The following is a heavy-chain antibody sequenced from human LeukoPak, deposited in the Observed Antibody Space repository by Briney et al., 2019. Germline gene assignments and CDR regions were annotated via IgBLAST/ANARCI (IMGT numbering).Heavy chain of an antibody. J-gene: IGHJ4*02. CDR3: ARRYYDFWSGYYVDY. CDR1: GFTFSSYA. Sequence: GSLRLSCAASGFTFSSYAMSWVRRAPGKGLEWIGSIYHSGSTYYNPSLKSRVTISVDTSKNQFSLKLSSVTAADTAVYYCARRYYDFWSGYYVDYWGQGTLVTVSS. V-gene: IGHV4-38-2*01. D-gene: IGHD3-3*01. CDR2: IYHSGST.